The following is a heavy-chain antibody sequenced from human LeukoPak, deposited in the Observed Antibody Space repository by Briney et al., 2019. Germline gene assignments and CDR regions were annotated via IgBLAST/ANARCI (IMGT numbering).Heavy chain of an antibody. CDR1: AFTFSSYG. CDR2: IWYDGSYK. CDR3: ARDFCSGGSCYYFDY. V-gene: IGHV3-33*01. D-gene: IGHD2-15*01. Sequence: PGGSLRLSCAASAFTFSSYGMHWVRQAPSKGLEWVAVIWYDGSYKYYADSVKGRFTISRDNSKNTLYLQMNSLRAEDTAVYTCARDFCSGGSCYYFDYWGQGTLVTVSS. J-gene: IGHJ4*02.